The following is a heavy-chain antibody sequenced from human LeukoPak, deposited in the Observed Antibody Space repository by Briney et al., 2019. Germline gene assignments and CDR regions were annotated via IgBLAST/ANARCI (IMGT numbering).Heavy chain of an antibody. CDR3: AVSSGYYHDAFDI. CDR1: GGTFSSYA. Sequence: GASVKVSCKSSGGTFSSYAISWVRQAPGQGLEWMGGIIPIFGTANYAQKFQGRVTITADESTSTAYMDLSSLRSEDTAVYYCAVSSGYYHDAFDIWGQGTMVTVSS. V-gene: IGHV1-69*01. J-gene: IGHJ3*02. D-gene: IGHD3-22*01. CDR2: IIPIFGTA.